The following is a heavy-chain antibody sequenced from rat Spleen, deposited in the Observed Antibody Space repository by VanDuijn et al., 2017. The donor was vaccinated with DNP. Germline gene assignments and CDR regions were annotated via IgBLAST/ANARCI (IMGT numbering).Heavy chain of an antibody. V-gene: IGHV5S10*01. CDR3: TKDAFDY. Sequence: EVQLVESGGGLVQPGRSLKLSCAASGFTFSDYNMAWVRQAPKKGLEWVATIFFDGSGTYYGDSVKGRFTISRDNAKSTLYRKMDSLMSEDSATYYCTKDAFDYWGQGVMVTVSS. J-gene: IGHJ2*01. CDR1: GFTFSDYN. CDR2: IFFDGSGT.